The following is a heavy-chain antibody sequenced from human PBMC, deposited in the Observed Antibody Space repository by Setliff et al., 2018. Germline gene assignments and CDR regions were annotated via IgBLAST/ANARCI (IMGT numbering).Heavy chain of an antibody. D-gene: IGHD3-22*01. CDR2: ISWDGGST. V-gene: IGHV3-43*01. CDR3: AKDKRSYYDSSGYIGHAEYFQH. J-gene: IGHJ1*01. Sequence: PGGSLRLSCAASGFTFDDYTMHWVRQAPGKGLEWVSLISWDGGSTYYADSVKGRFTISRDNSKNSLYLQMNSLRTEDTALYYCAKDKRSYYDSSGYIGHAEYFQHWGQGTLVTVSS. CDR1: GFTFDDYT.